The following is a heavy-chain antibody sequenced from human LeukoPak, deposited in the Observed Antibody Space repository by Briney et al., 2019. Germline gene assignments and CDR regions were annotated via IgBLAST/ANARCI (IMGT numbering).Heavy chain of an antibody. CDR3: ARIPTMTFFDY. Sequence: PSETLSLTCTVSGGSISSTGYYWGWIRQPPGKGLEWIGTIYYSGSTYYNPSLKSRVTISVDTSKNQFSLKLSSVTAADTAVYYCARIPTMTFFDYWGQGTLVTVSS. J-gene: IGHJ4*02. D-gene: IGHD4-17*01. CDR1: GGSISSTGYY. V-gene: IGHV4-39*01. CDR2: IYYSGST.